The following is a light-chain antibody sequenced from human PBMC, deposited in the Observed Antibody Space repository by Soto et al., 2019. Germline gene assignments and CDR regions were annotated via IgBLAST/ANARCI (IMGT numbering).Light chain of an antibody. J-gene: IGKJ4*01. CDR2: EAS. CDR1: QSVSTT. Sequence: EIVMTQSPATLSVSPGERVTLSCRAGQSVSTTLAWYQQKPGQAPRLLIYEASTRATGIPARFSGSGSGTEFTLTLSSLQSEDSALYYCQQYNNWPSAFGGGTKVEIK. CDR3: QQYNNWPSA. V-gene: IGKV3-15*01.